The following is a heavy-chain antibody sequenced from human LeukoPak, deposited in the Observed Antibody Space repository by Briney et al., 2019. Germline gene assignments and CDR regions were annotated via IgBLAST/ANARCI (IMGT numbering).Heavy chain of an antibody. D-gene: IGHD3-10*01. Sequence: PGRSLRLSCAASGFTFDDYAMHWVRQAPGKGLEWVSGISWSSDSIGYAHSVEGRFPISRDNAKNPLHLLMHSLRPEDTAYYYCAKDSSDYYSSGTYSASFQHWGQGTLVTVSS. J-gene: IGHJ1*01. V-gene: IGHV3-9*01. CDR1: GFTFDDYA. CDR2: ISWSSDSI. CDR3: AKDSSDYYSSGTYSASFQH.